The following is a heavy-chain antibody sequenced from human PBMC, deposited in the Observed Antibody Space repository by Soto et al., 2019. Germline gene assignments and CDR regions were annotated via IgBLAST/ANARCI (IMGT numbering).Heavy chain of an antibody. V-gene: IGHV4-39*01. CDR2: IYYTGST. J-gene: IGHJ5*02. D-gene: IGHD3-3*01. CDR3: ARVHYDFWSGYPNWLDP. CDR1: GGSISSRNYS. Sequence: PSETLSLTCAVSGGSISSRNYSWGWIRQPPGKGLEWIGTIYYTGSTYYNPSLKSRVTISIDTSKNQFSLNLSSVTAADTAVYYCARVHYDFWSGYPNWLDPWGQGTLVTVSS.